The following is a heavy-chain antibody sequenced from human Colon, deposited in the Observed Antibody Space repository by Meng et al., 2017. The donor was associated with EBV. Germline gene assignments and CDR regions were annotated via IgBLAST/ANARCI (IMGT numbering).Heavy chain of an antibody. D-gene: IGHD2-8*01. CDR2: ISSDGRTT. Sequence: ELQLLGCGGGLVQPGGSLRLSCAVSGFTFSNFWMYWVRPFPEKGLVCVSYISSDGRTTIYADSVKGRFTISRDNAKNTLYLQMNNLRADDTAVYYCARANEVRAFDYWGQGTLVTVSS. J-gene: IGHJ4*02. CDR1: GFTFSNFW. CDR3: ARANEVRAFDY. V-gene: IGHV3-74*01.